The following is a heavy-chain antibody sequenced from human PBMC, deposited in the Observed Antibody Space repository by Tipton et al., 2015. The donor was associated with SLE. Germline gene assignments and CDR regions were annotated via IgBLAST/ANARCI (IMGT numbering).Heavy chain of an antibody. CDR1: GGSFRDYS. Sequence: TLSLTCAVYGGSFRDYSWSWIRQPPGKGLEWIGEINHSGSTNYNPSLKSRVTISIDTSKNQFSLRLSSVTAADTAVYYCARDCTTGVCYTTSFDYWGQGTLVTVSP. CDR2: INHSGST. CDR3: ARDCTTGVCYTTSFDY. J-gene: IGHJ4*02. D-gene: IGHD2-8*01. V-gene: IGHV4-34*01.